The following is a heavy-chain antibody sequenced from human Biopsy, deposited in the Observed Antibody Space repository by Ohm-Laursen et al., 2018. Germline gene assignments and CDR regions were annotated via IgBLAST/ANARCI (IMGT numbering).Heavy chain of an antibody. J-gene: IGHJ5*02. CDR3: ARDYDTSGYYYVS. Sequence: TLSLTWPVSGGSISNNNYYWGWIRQPPGKGLEWIGSIFYRGSTHYKPSLKSRVNISVDTSKNQFSLKLNSVTAADTAVHYCARDYDTSGYYYVSWGQGTLVTVSS. CDR2: IFYRGST. D-gene: IGHD3-22*01. CDR1: GGSISNNNYY. V-gene: IGHV4-39*01.